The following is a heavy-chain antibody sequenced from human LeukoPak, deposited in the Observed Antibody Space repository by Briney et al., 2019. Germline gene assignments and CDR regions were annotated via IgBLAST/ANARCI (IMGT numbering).Heavy chain of an antibody. V-gene: IGHV3-53*01. CDR3: AKERSPVPLGY. J-gene: IGHJ4*02. D-gene: IGHD2-2*01. CDR1: GFTVSSNY. Sequence: GGSLRLSCAASGFTVSSNYMSWVRQAPGKGLEWVSVIYSGGSTYYADSVKGRFTISRDNSKNTLYLQMNSLRAEDTAVYYCAKERSPVPLGYWGQGTLVTVSS. CDR2: IYSGGST.